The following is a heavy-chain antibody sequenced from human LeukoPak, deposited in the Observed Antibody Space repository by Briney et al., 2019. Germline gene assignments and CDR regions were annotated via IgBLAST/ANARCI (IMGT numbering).Heavy chain of an antibody. Sequence: GGSLRLSCAASGFTFSSYSMNWVRQAPGKGLEWVSAISGSGGSTYYADSVKGRFTISRDNSKNTLYLQMNSLRAEDTAVYFCAREPRDCTGGTCQSAGGYYFYYWSQGTLVTVSS. D-gene: IGHD2-8*02. CDR2: ISGSGGST. CDR3: AREPRDCTGGTCQSAGGYYFYY. J-gene: IGHJ4*02. CDR1: GFTFSSYS. V-gene: IGHV3-23*01.